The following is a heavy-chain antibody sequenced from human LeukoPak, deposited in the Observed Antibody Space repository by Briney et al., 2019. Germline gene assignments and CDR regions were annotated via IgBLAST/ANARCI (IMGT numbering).Heavy chain of an antibody. CDR1: GFTFSSYG. J-gene: IGHJ4*02. V-gene: IGHV3-33*01. D-gene: IGHD1-1*01. Sequence: PGGSLRLSCAASGFTFSSYGMHWVRQAPGKGLEWVAVIWYDGSNKYYADSVKGRFTISRDNSKNTLYLQMNSLRAEDTAVYYCARGGPANELDYWGQGTLVTVSS. CDR2: IWYDGSNK. CDR3: ARGGPANELDY.